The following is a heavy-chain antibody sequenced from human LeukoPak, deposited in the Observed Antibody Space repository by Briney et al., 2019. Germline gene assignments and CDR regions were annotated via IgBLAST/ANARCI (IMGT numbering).Heavy chain of an antibody. CDR1: GFTFSSYA. V-gene: IGHV3-23*01. CDR3: AIYYYGSGSYYHRGWY. CDR2: LSGSGGST. Sequence: PGGSLRLSCAASGFTFSSYAMSWVRQAPGKGLEWVSALSGSGGSTYYADSVKGRFTISRDNSKNTLYVQMNSLRAEDTAVYYCAIYYYGSGSYYHRGWYRGQGTLVTVSS. J-gene: IGHJ4*02. D-gene: IGHD3-10*01.